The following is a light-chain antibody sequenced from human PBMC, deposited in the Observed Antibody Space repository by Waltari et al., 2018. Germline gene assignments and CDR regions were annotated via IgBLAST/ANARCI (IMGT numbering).Light chain of an antibody. CDR2: DTS. J-gene: IGKJ1*01. V-gene: IGKV3-20*01. Sequence: IVLPQSPGTFSLSPGGSATFSSRASQNVWRSLVWYQQKTGQAPKLLIYDTSTRATGIPDRFSGSGSGTDFSLTIARLEAEDFAVYYCQHNVRLPVTFGQGTKVEI. CDR1: QNVWRS. CDR3: QHNVRLPVT.